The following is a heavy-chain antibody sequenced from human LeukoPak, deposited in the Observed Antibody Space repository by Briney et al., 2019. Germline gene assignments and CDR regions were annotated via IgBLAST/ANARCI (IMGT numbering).Heavy chain of an antibody. CDR2: INPNSGGT. D-gene: IGHD6-13*01. J-gene: IGHJ4*02. CDR1: GYTFTGYY. CDR3: ARDRSSSWFVFDY. V-gene: IGHV1-2*02. Sequence: GASVKVSCKASGYTFTGYYMHWVRQAPGQGLEWMGWINPNSGGTNYAQKFQGRVTKTRDTSISTAYMELSRLRSDDTAVYYCARDRSSSWFVFDYWGQGTLVTVSS.